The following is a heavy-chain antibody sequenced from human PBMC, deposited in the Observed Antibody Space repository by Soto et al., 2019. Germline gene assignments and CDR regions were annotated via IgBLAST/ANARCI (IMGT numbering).Heavy chain of an antibody. Sequence: QVQLVQSGAEGKKPGSSVKVSCKSSGDTFSSYAISWVRQAPGQGLEWMGGIVPIFGTARYAQKFQDRVTITADEPTNTAYMELSSLRSQDTAGYYCARDQKHRDGYNYRVFDWGQATLVAVSS. V-gene: IGHV1-69*01. D-gene: IGHD5-12*01. J-gene: IGHJ4*02. CDR2: IVPIFGTA. CDR3: ARDQKHRDGYNYRVFD. CDR1: GDTFSSYA.